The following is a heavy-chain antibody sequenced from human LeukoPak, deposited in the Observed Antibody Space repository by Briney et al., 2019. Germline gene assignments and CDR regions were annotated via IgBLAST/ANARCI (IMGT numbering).Heavy chain of an antibody. Sequence: PGGSLRLSCAASGFTFSSYAMSWVRQAPGKGLEWVSAISGSGGSTYYADSVKGRFTISRDNSKNTLYLQMNSLRSDDTAVYYCARVSSPSYDYVWGSYPPQFDYWGQGTLVTVSS. CDR2: ISGSGGST. J-gene: IGHJ4*02. CDR1: GFTFSSYA. CDR3: ARVSSPSYDYVWGSYPPQFDY. V-gene: IGHV3-23*01. D-gene: IGHD3-16*02.